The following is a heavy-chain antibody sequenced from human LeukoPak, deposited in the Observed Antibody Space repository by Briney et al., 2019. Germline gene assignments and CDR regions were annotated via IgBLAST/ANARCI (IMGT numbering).Heavy chain of an antibody. CDR2: IYYSGST. V-gene: IGHV4-59*12. CDR3: ARTVTMVRGVTNGGWFDP. J-gene: IGHJ5*02. Sequence: PSETLSLTCTVSGGSISSYYWSWIRQPPGKGLEWIGYIYYSGSTNYNPSLKSRVTISVDTSKNQFSLKLSSVTAADTAVYYCARTVTMVRGVTNGGWFDPWGQGTLVTVSS. CDR1: GGSISSYY. D-gene: IGHD3-10*01.